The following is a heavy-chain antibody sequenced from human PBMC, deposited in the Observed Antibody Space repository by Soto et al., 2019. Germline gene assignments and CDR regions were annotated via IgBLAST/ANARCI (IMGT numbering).Heavy chain of an antibody. CDR3: ANPPLYYDFWSGPGHLQH. D-gene: IGHD3-3*01. Sequence: GSLRLSCAASGFTFRNYAMSWVRQAPGQGLEWVSAISPSGGRTYFADSVKGRFTISRDNSKNMLFLQMDSLRVEDTAVYYCANPPLYYDFWSGPGHLQHWGQGTQVTVSS. V-gene: IGHV3-23*01. J-gene: IGHJ1*01. CDR1: GFTFRNYA. CDR2: ISPSGGRT.